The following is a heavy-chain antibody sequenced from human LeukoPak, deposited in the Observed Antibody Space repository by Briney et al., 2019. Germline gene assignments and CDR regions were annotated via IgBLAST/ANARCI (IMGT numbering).Heavy chain of an antibody. CDR3: AGVGNGGYGGFDY. CDR2: ISSSGTT. J-gene: IGHJ4*02. CDR1: GGSISSGDYY. V-gene: IGHV4-30-4*01. D-gene: IGHD5-12*01. Sequence: SETLSLTCTVSGGSISSGDYYWSWIRQPPGKGLEWIGYISSSGTTYYNPSLRSRITISVDSSKGQFSLNLSSVTASDTAVYYCAGVGNGGYGGFDYWGQGTLVTVSS.